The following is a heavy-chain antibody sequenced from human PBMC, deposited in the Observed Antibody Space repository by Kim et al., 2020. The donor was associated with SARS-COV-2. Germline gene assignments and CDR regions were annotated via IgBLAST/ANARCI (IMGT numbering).Heavy chain of an antibody. CDR3: ARGGDYDILTGYPFAFDI. D-gene: IGHD3-9*01. CDR1: GFTFSSYS. CDR2: ISSSSSYI. V-gene: IGHV3-21*01. Sequence: GGSLRRSCAASGFTFSSYSMNWVRQAPGKGLEWVSSISSSSSYIYYADSVKGRFTISRDNAKNSLYLQMNSLRAEDTAVYYCARGGDYDILTGYPFAFDIWGQGTMVTVSS. J-gene: IGHJ3*02.